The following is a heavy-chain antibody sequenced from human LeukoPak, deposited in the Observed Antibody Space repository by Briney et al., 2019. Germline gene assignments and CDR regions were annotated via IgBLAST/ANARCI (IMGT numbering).Heavy chain of an antibody. CDR1: GYTFTSYG. V-gene: IGHV1-18*01. CDR3: ASASSPYYYYGMDV. J-gene: IGHJ6*02. Sequence: ASVKVSCKASGYTFTSYGISWVRQAPGQGLEWIGWISAYNGNTNYAQKLQGRVTMTTDTSTSTAYMELRSLRSDDTAVYYCASASSPYYYYGMDVWGQGTTVTVSS. CDR2: ISAYNGNT. D-gene: IGHD2-2*01.